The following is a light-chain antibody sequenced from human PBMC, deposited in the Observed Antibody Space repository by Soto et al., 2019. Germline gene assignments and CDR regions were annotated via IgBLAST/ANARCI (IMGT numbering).Light chain of an antibody. CDR1: SSDVGGYNS. CDR2: DVT. Sequence: QSALAQPASVSGSPGKSITISCTGTSSDVGGYNSVSWYRQDPGKAPKLMIYDVTNRPSGVSNRFSGSKSGNTASLTISGLQAEDEADYYCSSFTSSITYVFGTGTKVTVL. J-gene: IGLJ1*01. CDR3: SSFTSSITYV. V-gene: IGLV2-14*01.